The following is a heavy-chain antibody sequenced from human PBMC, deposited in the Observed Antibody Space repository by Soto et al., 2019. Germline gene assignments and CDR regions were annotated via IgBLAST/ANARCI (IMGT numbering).Heavy chain of an antibody. CDR2: IIPIFGTA. D-gene: IGHD3-22*01. CDR3: ARDGPYYYDSSGYHSGFSDY. CDR1: GGTFSSYA. V-gene: IGHV1-69*13. J-gene: IGHJ4*02. Sequence: SVKVSCKASGGTFSSYAISWVRQAPGQGLEWVGGIIPIFGTANYAQKFQGRVTITADESTSTAYMELSSLRSEDTAVYYCARDGPYYYDSSGYHSGFSDYWGQGTLVTVSS.